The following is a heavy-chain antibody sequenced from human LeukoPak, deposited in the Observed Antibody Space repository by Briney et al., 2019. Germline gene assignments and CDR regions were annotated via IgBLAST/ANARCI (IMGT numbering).Heavy chain of an antibody. J-gene: IGHJ5*02. Sequence: NPSETLSLTCAVYGGSFSGYYWSWIRQPPGKGLEWIGEINHSGSTNYNPSLKSRVTISVDTSKNQFSLKLSSVTAADTAVYYCARGFKAGYSSSWGTWGQGTLVTVSS. CDR3: ARGFKAGYSSSWGT. V-gene: IGHV4-34*01. D-gene: IGHD6-13*01. CDR1: GGSFSGYY. CDR2: INHSGST.